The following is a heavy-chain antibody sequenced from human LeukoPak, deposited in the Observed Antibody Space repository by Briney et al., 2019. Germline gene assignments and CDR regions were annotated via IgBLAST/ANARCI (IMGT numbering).Heavy chain of an antibody. CDR3: AREESGGYFDY. CDR1: GYTFSNYY. Sequence: ASVKVSCKASGYTFSNYYMHWVRQAPGQGLEWTGLINPTGTGTNYAQKFRGRVTLTRDTSTTTVYMELSSLRSEDSAVYYCAREESGGYFDYWGQGTLVTVSP. CDR2: INPTGTGT. J-gene: IGHJ4*02. V-gene: IGHV1-46*01. D-gene: IGHD2-8*02.